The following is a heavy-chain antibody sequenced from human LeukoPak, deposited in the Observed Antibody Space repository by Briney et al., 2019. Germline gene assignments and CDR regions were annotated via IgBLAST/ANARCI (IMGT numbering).Heavy chain of an antibody. CDR1: GFIFSSYW. Sequence: PGGSLRLSCAASGFIFSSYWMSWVRQAPGKGLEWLAVIGSDGRNKFYADSVKGRFTISRDNFKNILYLQMASLSAEDTAVYYCVRDDDLPDNGMDVWGQGTTVIVS. D-gene: IGHD3-22*01. V-gene: IGHV3-33*08. CDR2: IGSDGRNK. J-gene: IGHJ6*02. CDR3: VRDDDLPDNGMDV.